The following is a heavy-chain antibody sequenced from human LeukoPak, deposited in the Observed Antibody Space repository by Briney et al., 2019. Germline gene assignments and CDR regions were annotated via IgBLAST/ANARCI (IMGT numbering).Heavy chain of an antibody. V-gene: IGHV3-7*04. CDR3: ARGPRSDNFY. D-gene: IGHD1-1*01. CDR2: INQDGSEK. Sequence: GGSLRLSCAASGFTFSSYEMNWVRQAPGKGLEWVATINQDGSEKYYVDSLKGRFTISRDNAKNSLYLQMNSLRVEDTAVYYCARGPRSDNFYWGQGTLVTVSS. CDR1: GFTFSSYE. J-gene: IGHJ4*02.